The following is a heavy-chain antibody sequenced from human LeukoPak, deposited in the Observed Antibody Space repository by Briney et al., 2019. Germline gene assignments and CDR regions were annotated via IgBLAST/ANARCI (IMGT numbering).Heavy chain of an antibody. CDR3: ARQPTVRGYMDV. Sequence: SVKVSCKASGGTFSSYAISWMRQAPGQGLEWMGRIIPIFGTANYAQKFQGRVTITADKSTSTAYMELSSLRSEDTAVYYCARQPTVRGYMDVWGKGTTVTVSS. D-gene: IGHD4-11*01. J-gene: IGHJ6*03. CDR2: IIPIFGTA. CDR1: GGTFSSYA. V-gene: IGHV1-69*06.